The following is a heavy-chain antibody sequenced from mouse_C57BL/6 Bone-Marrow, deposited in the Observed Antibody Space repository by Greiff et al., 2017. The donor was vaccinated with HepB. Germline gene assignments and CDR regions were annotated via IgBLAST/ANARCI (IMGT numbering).Heavy chain of an antibody. CDR3: ARKTYL. V-gene: IGHV1-9*01. D-gene: IGHD1-1*01. CDR1: GYTFTGYW. CDR2: ILPGSGNT. J-gene: IGHJ2*01. Sequence: QVQLQQSGAELMKPGASVKLSCKATGYTFTGYWIEWVKQRPGHGLEWIGEILPGSGNTKYNEKFKGKATLTADTSSSTAYMQLSSLTSEDSAVYYCARKTYLWGQGTTLTVSS.